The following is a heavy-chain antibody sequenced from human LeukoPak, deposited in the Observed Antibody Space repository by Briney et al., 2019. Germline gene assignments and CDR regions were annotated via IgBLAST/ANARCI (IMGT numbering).Heavy chain of an antibody. CDR1: GGSISSYY. J-gene: IGHJ3*02. CDR3: ARGEETYYYDSSGYYIGDAFDI. V-gene: IGHV4-59*08. D-gene: IGHD3-22*01. CDR2: ISYSGST. Sequence: SETLSLTCTVSGGSISSYYWNWIRQPPGKGLEWIGSISYSGSTNYNPSLESRVTISVDTSKNLFSLKLPSVSAADTAVYFCARGEETYYYDSSGYYIGDAFDIWGQGTMVTVSS.